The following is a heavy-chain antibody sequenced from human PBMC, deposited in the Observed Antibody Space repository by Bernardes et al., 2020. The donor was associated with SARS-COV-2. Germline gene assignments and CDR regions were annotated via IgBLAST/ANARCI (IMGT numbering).Heavy chain of an antibody. CDR2: IYYSGST. J-gene: IGHJ6*03. CDR1: GGSISSYY. CDR3: ARHGFLNYYYMDV. Sequence: SETLSLTCTVSGGSISSYYWSWIRQPPGKGLEWIGYIYYSGSTNYNPSLKSRVTISVDTSKNQFSLKLSSVTAADTAVYYCARHGFLNYYYMDVWGKGTTVTVSS. V-gene: IGHV4-59*08. D-gene: IGHD2-2*03.